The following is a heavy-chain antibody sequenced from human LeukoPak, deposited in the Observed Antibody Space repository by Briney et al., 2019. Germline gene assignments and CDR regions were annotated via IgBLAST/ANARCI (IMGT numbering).Heavy chain of an antibody. CDR2: IIPIFGTA. CDR3: ASGGGEYSYGYVNFDY. CDR1: GGTFSSYA. V-gene: IGHV1-69*06. J-gene: IGHJ4*02. Sequence: EASVKVSCKASGGTFSSYAISWVRQAPGQGLEWMGGIIPIFGTANYAQKFQGRVTITADKSTSTAYMELSSLRSEDTAVYYCASGGGEYSYGYVNFDYWGQGTLVTVSS. D-gene: IGHD5-18*01.